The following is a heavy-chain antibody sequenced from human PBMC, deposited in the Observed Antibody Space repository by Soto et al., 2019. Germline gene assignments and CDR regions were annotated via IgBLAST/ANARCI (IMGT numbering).Heavy chain of an antibody. CDR1: GGSISTYY. CDR2: FYTSGSA. Sequence: SETLSLTCTVSGGSISTYYWSWIRQPAGKGLEWIGRFYTSGSANYNPSLKSRVTMSVDTSNNQFSLKLSSVTAADTAVYYCARGTPYYDSSGYSYYFDDWGQGDLVTV. V-gene: IGHV4-4*07. J-gene: IGHJ4*02. D-gene: IGHD3-22*01. CDR3: ARGTPYYDSSGYSYYFDD.